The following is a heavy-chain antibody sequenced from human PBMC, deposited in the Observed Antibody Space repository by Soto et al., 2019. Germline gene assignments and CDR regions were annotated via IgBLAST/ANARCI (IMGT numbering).Heavy chain of an antibody. J-gene: IGHJ2*01. V-gene: IGHV3-33*01. CDR2: IWYDGSNK. Sequence: QVQLVESGGGVVQPGRSLRLSCAASGFTFSSYGMHWVRQAPGKGLEWVAVIWYDGSNKYYADSVKGRFTISRDNSKNTLYLQMNSLRAEDTAVYYCARGSSRLYSWYFDLWGRGTLVTVSS. CDR1: GFTFSSYG. D-gene: IGHD3-16*02. CDR3: ARGSSRLYSWYFDL.